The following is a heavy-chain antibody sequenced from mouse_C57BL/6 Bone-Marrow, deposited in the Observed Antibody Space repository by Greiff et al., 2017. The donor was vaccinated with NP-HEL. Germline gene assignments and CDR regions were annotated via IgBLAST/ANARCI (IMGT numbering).Heavy chain of an antibody. CDR3: ARTGVVPYYFDY. J-gene: IGHJ2*01. CDR1: GFSLTSYG. Sequence: VQLQESGPGLVQPSQSLSITCTVSGFSLTSYGVHWVRQSPGKGLEWLGVIWSGGSTDYNAAFISRLSISKDNSKSQVFFKMNSLQADDTAIYYCARTGVVPYYFDYWGQGTTLTVSS. D-gene: IGHD1-1*01. CDR2: IWSGGST. V-gene: IGHV2-2*01.